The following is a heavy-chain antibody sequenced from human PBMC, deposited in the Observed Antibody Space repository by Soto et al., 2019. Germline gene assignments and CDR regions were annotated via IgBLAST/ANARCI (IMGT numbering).Heavy chain of an antibody. D-gene: IGHD5-18*01. CDR1: GGSISNYY. J-gene: IGHJ4*02. Sequence: LSLTCTVSGGSISNYYWSWIRQPPGKGLEWIGYVYYTGGTNYNPSLESRVTISLDTSKNQFSLKLSSLTAADAAVYYCARDVHSYGLFDYWGQGTLVTVSS. CDR2: VYYTGGT. V-gene: IGHV4-59*01. CDR3: ARDVHSYGLFDY.